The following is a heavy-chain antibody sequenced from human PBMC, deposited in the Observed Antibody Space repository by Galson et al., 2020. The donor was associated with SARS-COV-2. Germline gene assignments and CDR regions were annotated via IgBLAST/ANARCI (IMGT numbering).Heavy chain of an antibody. Sequence: GGSLRLSCTASGFTFGDYAMSWFRQAPGKGLEWVGFIRSKAIGGTTEYAASVKGRFTISRDDSKSIAYLQMNSLKTEDTAVYYCTREYYDYVWGSYRYGDYWGQGTLVTVSS. CDR1: GFTFGDYA. CDR2: IRSKAIGGTT. J-gene: IGHJ4*02. V-gene: IGHV3-49*03. CDR3: TREYYDYVWGSYRYGDY. D-gene: IGHD3-16*02.